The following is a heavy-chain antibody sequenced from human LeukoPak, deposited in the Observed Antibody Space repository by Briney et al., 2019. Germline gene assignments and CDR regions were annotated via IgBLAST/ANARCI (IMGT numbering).Heavy chain of an antibody. CDR2: IGIDSGNT. D-gene: IGHD5-24*01. V-gene: IGHV3-48*01. J-gene: IGHJ4*02. Sequence: GGSLRLSCAASGFTFSDYSMNWVRQAPGKGLEWISYIGIDSGNTNYADSVKGRFTVSGDKAKNSLYLQVNSLRVEDTAVYYCTRDYKYAFDNWGQGTLVTVSS. CDR1: GFTFSDYS. CDR3: TRDYKYAFDN.